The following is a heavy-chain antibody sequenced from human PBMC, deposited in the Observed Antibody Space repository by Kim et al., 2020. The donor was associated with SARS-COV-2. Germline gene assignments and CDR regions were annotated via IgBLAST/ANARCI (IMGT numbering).Heavy chain of an antibody. CDR1: GFTFSSYS. D-gene: IGHD2-8*01. J-gene: IGHJ4*02. CDR2: ISTNSYYI. Sequence: GGSLRLSCAASGFTFSSYSMNWVRQAPGKGLEWVSSISTNSYYIYYADSVKGRFTISRDNAKNLLYLQMNSLRAEDTAVYYCARDTYEWTLDYWGQGTPVTVSS. V-gene: IGHV3-21*01. CDR3: ARDTYEWTLDY.